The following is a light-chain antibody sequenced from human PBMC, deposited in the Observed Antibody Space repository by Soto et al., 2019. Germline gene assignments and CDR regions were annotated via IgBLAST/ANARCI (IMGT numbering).Light chain of an antibody. CDR2: GNS. CDR1: SANIGAGYD. V-gene: IGLV1-40*01. Sequence: QSVLTQPPSVSGAPGQRVTISCTGSSANIGAGYDVHWYQQLPGTAPKLLISGNSNRPSGVPDRFSGSKSGTSASLAITGLQAEDEADYYCQSYASSLSRVFGGGTKLTVL. J-gene: IGLJ2*01. CDR3: QSYASSLSRV.